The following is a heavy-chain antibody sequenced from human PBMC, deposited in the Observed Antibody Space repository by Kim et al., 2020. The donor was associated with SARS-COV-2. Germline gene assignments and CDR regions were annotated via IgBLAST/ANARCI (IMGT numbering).Heavy chain of an antibody. J-gene: IGHJ5*02. Sequence: GGPKYNQTLKSRVTISVDTSKNQFSLKLSSVTAADTAVYYCAREWQGWFDPWGQGTLVTVSS. V-gene: IGHV4-31*02. CDR2: GGP. CDR3: AREWQGWFDP.